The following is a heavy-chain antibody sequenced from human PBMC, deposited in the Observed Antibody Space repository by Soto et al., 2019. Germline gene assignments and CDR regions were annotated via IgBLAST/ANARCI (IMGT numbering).Heavy chain of an antibody. CDR1: GGSFSGYY. V-gene: IGHV4-34*01. D-gene: IGHD2-2*01. CDR2: INHSGST. CDR3: ARLIGYCSSTSCNNWFDP. J-gene: IGHJ5*02. Sequence: SETLSLTCAVYGGSFSGYYWSWIRQPPGKXLEWIGEINHSGSTNYYPSLKSRVTISVDTSKNQFSLKLSSVTAADTAVYNRARLIGYCSSTSCNNWFDPWGQRTLVTVSS.